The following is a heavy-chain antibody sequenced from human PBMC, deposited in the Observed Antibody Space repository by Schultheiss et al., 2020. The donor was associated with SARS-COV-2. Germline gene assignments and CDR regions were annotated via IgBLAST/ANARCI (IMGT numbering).Heavy chain of an antibody. J-gene: IGHJ6*02. CDR2: IWYDGSNK. V-gene: IGHV3-33*08. Sequence: GGSLRLSCAASGFTFSSYAMSWVRQAPGKGLEWVAVIWYDGSNKYYADSVKGRFTISRDNAKNSLYLEMSSLRGEDTAVYYCARDRAPRLQYYYYYYGMDVWGQGTTVTVSS. D-gene: IGHD2-15*01. CDR1: GFTFSSYA. CDR3: ARDRAPRLQYYYYYYGMDV.